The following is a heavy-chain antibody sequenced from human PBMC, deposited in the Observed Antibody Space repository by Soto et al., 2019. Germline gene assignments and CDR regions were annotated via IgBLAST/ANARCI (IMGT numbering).Heavy chain of an antibody. CDR3: ARHRGPAGSYYYYGMDV. V-gene: IGHV4-39*01. D-gene: IGHD6-19*01. CDR2: IYYSGST. Sequence: PSETLSLTCTVSGGSISSSSYYWGWIRQPPGKGLEWIGSIYYSGSTYYNPSLKSRVTISVDTSKNQFSLKLSSVTAADTAVYYCARHRGPAGSYYYYGMDVWGQGTTVTVSS. CDR1: GGSISSSSYY. J-gene: IGHJ6*02.